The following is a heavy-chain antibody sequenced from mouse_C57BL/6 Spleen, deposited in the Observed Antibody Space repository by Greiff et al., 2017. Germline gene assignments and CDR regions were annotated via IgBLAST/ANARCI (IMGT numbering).Heavy chain of an antibody. CDR3: ARAWDGAY. D-gene: IGHD4-1*01. Sequence: VHVKQSGPELVTPGASVTIPCKASGYTFTDYNMDWVKQSHGKSLEWIGDINPNNGGTIYNQKFKGQATLTVDTSSSTAYMELRSLTSVDTAVYYCARAWDGAYWGQGTLVTVSA. V-gene: IGHV1-18*01. CDR1: GYTFTDYN. J-gene: IGHJ3*01. CDR2: INPNNGGT.